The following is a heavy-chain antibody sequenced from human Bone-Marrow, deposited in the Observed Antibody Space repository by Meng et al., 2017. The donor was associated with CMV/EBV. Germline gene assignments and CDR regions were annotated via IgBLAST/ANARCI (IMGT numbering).Heavy chain of an antibody. D-gene: IGHD3-10*01. CDR2: IFYSGST. V-gene: IGHV4-39*07. J-gene: IGHJ4*02. CDR1: GGFISSSSHY. Sequence: SETLSLTCSLSGGFISSSSHYWGWIRQTPGKGLEWIGSIFYSGSTYYNPSLQIRVTISADTSRSRLSLTMTSVTAADTAVYYCSRRLPHYGSGSQSLDYWGQGTLVPVSS. CDR3: SRRLPHYGSGSQSLDY.